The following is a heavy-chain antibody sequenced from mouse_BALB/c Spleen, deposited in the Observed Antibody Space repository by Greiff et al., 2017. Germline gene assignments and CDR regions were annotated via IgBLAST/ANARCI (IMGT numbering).Heavy chain of an antibody. CDR2: IDPETGGT. V-gene: IGHV1-15*01. CDR3: TRDSSGSFYAMDY. CDR1: GYTFTDYE. D-gene: IGHD3-2*01. Sequence: QVQLQQSGAELVRPGASVTLSCKASGYTFTDYEMHWVKQTPVHGLEWIGAIDPETGGTAYNQKFKGKATLTADKSSSTAYMELRSLTSEDSAVYYCTRDSSGSFYAMDYWGQGTSVTVSS. J-gene: IGHJ4*01.